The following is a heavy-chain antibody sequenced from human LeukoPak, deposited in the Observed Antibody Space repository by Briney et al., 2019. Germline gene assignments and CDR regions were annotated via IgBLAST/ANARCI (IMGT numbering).Heavy chain of an antibody. J-gene: IGHJ4*02. Sequence: GGSLRLSCAASGFTFSNYAIHWVRQAPGKGLEWVAVISYDGSNKYYADSVKGRFAISRDNSKNTLYLQMNSLRAEDTAVYYCARGGREFSDYLDYWGQGTLVTVSS. V-gene: IGHV3-30*09. D-gene: IGHD3-16*02. CDR2: ISYDGSNK. CDR3: ARGGREFSDYLDY. CDR1: GFTFSNYA.